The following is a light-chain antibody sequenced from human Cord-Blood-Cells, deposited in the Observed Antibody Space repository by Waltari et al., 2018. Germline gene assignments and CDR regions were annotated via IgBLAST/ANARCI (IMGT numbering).Light chain of an antibody. J-gene: IGLJ3*02. CDR1: NIGSKS. CDR2: YDS. CDR3: QVWDSSSDHPV. Sequence: SYVLTQPPSVSVAPGKTARITCGGTNIGSKSVPWYQQKPGQAPVLVIYYDSDRPSGIPERFSGPNSGNTATLTISRVEAGDEADYYWQVWDSSSDHPVFGGGTKLTVL. V-gene: IGLV3-21*04.